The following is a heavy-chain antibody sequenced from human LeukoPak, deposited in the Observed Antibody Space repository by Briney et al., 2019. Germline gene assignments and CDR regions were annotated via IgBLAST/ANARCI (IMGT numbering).Heavy chain of an antibody. CDR1: GFTFSSYA. CDR3: AKAGSGGANWNYGY. CDR2: ISGGGDST. J-gene: IGHJ4*02. Sequence: GGSLRLSCAASGFTFSSYAMSWVRQAPGKGLEWVSGISGGGDSTYYADSVKGRFTISRDNSKNTLYLQMNSLRAEDTAVYYCAKAGSGGANWNYGYWGQGTLVTVSS. D-gene: IGHD1-7*01. V-gene: IGHV3-23*01.